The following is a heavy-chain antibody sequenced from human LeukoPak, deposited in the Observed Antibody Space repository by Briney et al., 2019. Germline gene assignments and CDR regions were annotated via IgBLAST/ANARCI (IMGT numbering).Heavy chain of an antibody. CDR3: ARGDYYDSSRHDY. D-gene: IGHD3-22*01. Sequence: GASVKVSCKASGYTFTGYYMHWVRQAPGQGLEWMGWINPNSGGTNYAQKFQGRVTMTRDTSISTAYMELSRLRSDDTAVYYCARGDYYDSSRHDYWGQGTLVTVSS. J-gene: IGHJ4*02. V-gene: IGHV1-2*02. CDR2: INPNSGGT. CDR1: GYTFTGYY.